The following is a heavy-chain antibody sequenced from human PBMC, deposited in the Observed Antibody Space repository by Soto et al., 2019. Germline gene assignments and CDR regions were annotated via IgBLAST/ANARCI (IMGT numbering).Heavy chain of an antibody. CDR1: GGSISSGGYS. CDR2: IYHSGST. J-gene: IGHJ5*02. V-gene: IGHV4-30-2*01. Sequence: PSETLSLTCAVSGGSISSGGYSWSWIRQPPGKGLEWIGYIYHSGSTYYNPSLKSRVTISVDRSKNQFSLKLSSVTAAYTAVYYCAREQWLPRGWFDPWGQGTLVTVSS. CDR3: AREQWLPRGWFDP. D-gene: IGHD6-19*01.